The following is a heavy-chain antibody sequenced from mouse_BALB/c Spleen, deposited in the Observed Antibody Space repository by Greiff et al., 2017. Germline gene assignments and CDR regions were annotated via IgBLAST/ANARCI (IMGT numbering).Heavy chain of an antibody. CDR3: AREELGRRGNYAMDY. CDR1: GFNIKDYY. V-gene: IGHV1S135*01. J-gene: IGHJ4*01. Sequence: VQLQQSGAELVRSGASVKLSCTASGFNIKDYYMHWVKQSHGKSLEWIGYIDPYNGGTSYNQKFKGKATLTVDMSSSTAFMHLNSLTSEDSEVFYCAREELGRRGNYAMDYWGQGTSVTVSS. D-gene: IGHD4-1*01. CDR2: IDPYNGGT.